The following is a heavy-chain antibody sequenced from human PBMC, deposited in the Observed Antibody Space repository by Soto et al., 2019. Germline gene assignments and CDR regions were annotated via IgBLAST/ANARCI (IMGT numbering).Heavy chain of an antibody. V-gene: IGHV3-48*02. CDR2: ISGNTNTI. CDR3: ARDWSYQSV. D-gene: IGHD1-26*01. Sequence: PGGSLRLSXAASGFTFNSYTMNWVRQAPGKGLEWVSSISGNTNTIYYADSVRGRFTISRDNAKNSLFLQMNSLRDEDTAMYYCARDWSYQSVWGQGTLVTVSS. CDR1: GFTFNSYT. J-gene: IGHJ4*02.